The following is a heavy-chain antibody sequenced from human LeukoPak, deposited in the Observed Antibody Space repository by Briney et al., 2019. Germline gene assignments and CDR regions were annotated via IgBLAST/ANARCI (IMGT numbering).Heavy chain of an antibody. CDR2: MNPNSGNT. J-gene: IGHJ6*03. Sequence: GASVKVSCKASGYTFTSYDINWVRQATGQGLEWMGWMNPNSGNTGYAQKFQGRVTITRNTSISTAYMELSSLRSEDTAVYYCARAQRITMVRGKYYYYMDVWGKGTTVTVSS. CDR3: ARAQRITMVRGKYYYYMDV. CDR1: GYTFTSYD. V-gene: IGHV1-8*03. D-gene: IGHD3-10*01.